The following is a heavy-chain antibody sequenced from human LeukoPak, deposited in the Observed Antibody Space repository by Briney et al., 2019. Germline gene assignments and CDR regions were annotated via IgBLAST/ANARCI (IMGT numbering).Heavy chain of an antibody. Sequence: GGSLRLSCAASGFTFSSYAMSWVRQAPGKGLEWVSAISGGGGSTYYADSVKGRFTISRDNSKNTLYLQMNSLRAEDTAVYYCAKNLGVWSGYFVFDYWGQGTLVTVSS. CDR1: GFTFSSYA. CDR3: AKNLGVWSGYFVFDY. D-gene: IGHD3-3*01. J-gene: IGHJ4*02. V-gene: IGHV3-23*01. CDR2: ISGGGGST.